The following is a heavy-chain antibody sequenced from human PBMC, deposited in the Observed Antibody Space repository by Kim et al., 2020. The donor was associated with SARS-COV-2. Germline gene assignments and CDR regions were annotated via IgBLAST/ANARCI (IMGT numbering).Heavy chain of an antibody. CDR3: AKDIVVVPAATLDY. D-gene: IGHD2-2*01. J-gene: IGHJ4*02. CDR1: GFTFSNYA. CDR2: ISGGGGST. V-gene: IGHV3-23*01. Sequence: GGSLRLSCAASGFTFSNYAMSWVRQAPGKGLEWVSAISGGGGSTYYADSVKGRFTISRDNSKNTLYLQMNSLRAEDTAIYYCAKDIVVVPAATLDYWGRGTLVTVSS.